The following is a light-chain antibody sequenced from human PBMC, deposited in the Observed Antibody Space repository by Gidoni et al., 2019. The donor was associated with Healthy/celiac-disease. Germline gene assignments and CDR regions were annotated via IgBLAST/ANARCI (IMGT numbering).Light chain of an antibody. CDR3: QQYDNHPPGYT. CDR1: QDISNY. CDR2: DAA. V-gene: IGKV1-33*01. Sequence: IQMTHSPSSLSASVGDRVTITCQASQDISNYLNWYQQKPGKAPQLLIYDAANLETGVPSRFSGSGSGTDFTFTISSMQPEDIATYYCQQYDNHPPGYTFGQGTKLEIK. J-gene: IGKJ2*01.